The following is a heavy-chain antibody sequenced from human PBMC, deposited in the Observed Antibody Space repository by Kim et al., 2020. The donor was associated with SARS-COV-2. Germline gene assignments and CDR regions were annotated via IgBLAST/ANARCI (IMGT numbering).Heavy chain of an antibody. Sequence: GGSLRLSCAASGFTFSSYAMSWVRQAPGKGLEWVSAISGSGGSTYYADSVKGRFTISRDNSKNTLYLQMNSLRAEDTAVYYCAKSPSYYGSGSDDYWGQGTLVTVSS. CDR2: ISGSGGST. D-gene: IGHD3-10*01. CDR1: GFTFSSYA. V-gene: IGHV3-23*01. CDR3: AKSPSYYGSGSDDY. J-gene: IGHJ4*02.